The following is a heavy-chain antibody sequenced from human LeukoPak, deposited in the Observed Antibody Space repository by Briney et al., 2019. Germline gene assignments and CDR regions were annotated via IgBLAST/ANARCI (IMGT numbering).Heavy chain of an antibody. V-gene: IGHV1-2*04. D-gene: IGHD6-13*01. CDR3: ARAGSIAAAGTGDFDY. J-gene: IGHJ4*02. CDR2: INPNSGGT. Sequence: ASVKVSCKASGYAFTGYYMHWVRQAPGQGLEWMGWINPNSGGTNYAQKFQGWVTMTRDTSISTAYMELSRLRSDDPAVYYCARAGSIAAAGTGDFDYWGQGTLVTVSS. CDR1: GYAFTGYY.